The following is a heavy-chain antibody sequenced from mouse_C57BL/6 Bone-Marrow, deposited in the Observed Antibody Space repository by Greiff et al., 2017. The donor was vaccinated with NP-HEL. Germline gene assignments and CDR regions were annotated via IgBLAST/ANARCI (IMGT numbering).Heavy chain of an antibody. CDR3: TRGARYFYFDY. CDR1: GYTFTSYT. D-gene: IGHD1-1*01. CDR2: IYPGNSDT. J-gene: IGHJ2*01. Sequence: VQLQQSGAELARPGASVKMSCKASGYTFTSYTMHWVKQRPGQGLEWIGAIYPGNSDTSYNQKFKGKAKLTAVTSASTAYMELSSLTNEDSAVYYCTRGARYFYFDYWGQGTTLTVSS. V-gene: IGHV1-5*01.